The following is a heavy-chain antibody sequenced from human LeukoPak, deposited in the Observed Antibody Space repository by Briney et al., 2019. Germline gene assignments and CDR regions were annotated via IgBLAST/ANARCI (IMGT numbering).Heavy chain of an antibody. Sequence: GGSLKLSCAASGFTFSGSAMHWVRQASGKGLEWLGRIRSKADSYTTAYAASVKGRFSVSRDDSKNTAYLQMNSLKTEDTAVYYCRAAADLNDYWGQGTLVTVSS. J-gene: IGHJ4*02. D-gene: IGHD6-13*01. V-gene: IGHV3-73*01. CDR1: GFTFSGSA. CDR2: IRSKADSYTT. CDR3: RAAADLNDY.